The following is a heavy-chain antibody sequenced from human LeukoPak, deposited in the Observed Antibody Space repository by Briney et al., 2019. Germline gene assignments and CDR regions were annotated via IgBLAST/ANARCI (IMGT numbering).Heavy chain of an antibody. CDR1: GYTFTNHH. Sequence: ASVKVSCKASGYTFTNHHIYWVRQAPGRGLEWMAWIHPNGGDTIYAQKFQGRATMTTDTSITTAYVELTSLRSDDTAVYYCASHYGPGPVWGQGTLVTVS. CDR2: IHPNGGDT. J-gene: IGHJ4*02. D-gene: IGHD3-10*01. V-gene: IGHV1-2*02. CDR3: ASHYGPGPV.